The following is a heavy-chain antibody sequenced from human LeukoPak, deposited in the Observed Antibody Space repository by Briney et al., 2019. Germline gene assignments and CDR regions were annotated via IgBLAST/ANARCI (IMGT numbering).Heavy chain of an antibody. CDR2: IWYDGSNK. CDR1: GFTFSSYG. Sequence: PGGSLRLSCAASGFTFSSYGMHWVRQAPGKGLEWVAVIWYDGSNKYYADSVKGRFTISRDNSKNTLYLQMNSLRAEDTAVYYCASRVKDSSGYWVFGYWGQGTLVTVSS. J-gene: IGHJ4*02. D-gene: IGHD3-22*01. V-gene: IGHV3-33*01. CDR3: ASRVKDSSGYWVFGY.